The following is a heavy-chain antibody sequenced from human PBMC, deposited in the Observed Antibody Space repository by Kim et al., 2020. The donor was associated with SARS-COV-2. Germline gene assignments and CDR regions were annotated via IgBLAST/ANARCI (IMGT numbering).Heavy chain of an antibody. Sequence: GGSLRLSCAASGFTFSSYGMHWVRQAPGKGLEWVAVIWYDGSNKYYADSVKGRFTISRDNSKNTLYLQMNSLRAEDTAVYYCARDGDWNYDRGFYYYGMGVWGQGTTVTVSS. CDR3: ARDGDWNYDRGFYYYGMGV. J-gene: IGHJ6*02. D-gene: IGHD1-7*01. CDR2: IWYDGSNK. CDR1: GFTFSSYG. V-gene: IGHV3-33*01.